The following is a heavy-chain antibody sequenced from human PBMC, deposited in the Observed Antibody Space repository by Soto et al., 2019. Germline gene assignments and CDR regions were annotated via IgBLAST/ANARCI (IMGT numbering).Heavy chain of an antibody. V-gene: IGHV3-74*01. J-gene: IGHJ3*02. CDR2: INTDGSTT. CDR3: ARGRITIFGVVTLDI. D-gene: IGHD3-3*01. Sequence: GGSLRLSCAASGLTFSSYWMHWVRQAPGEGLAWVSSINTDGSTTSYADSVKGRFTISRDNAKSTLYLQMNSLRAEDTAVYYCARGRITIFGVVTLDIWGQGTMVTVSS. CDR1: GLTFSSYW.